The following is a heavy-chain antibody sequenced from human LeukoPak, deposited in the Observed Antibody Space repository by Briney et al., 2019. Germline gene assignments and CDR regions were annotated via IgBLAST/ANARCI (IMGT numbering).Heavy chain of an antibody. V-gene: IGHV4-4*07. J-gene: IGHJ5*02. D-gene: IGHD1-26*01. Sequence: SETLSLTCTVSGDSISNYYCSWIRQPAGKGLEWIGRVHTSGSTDYNPSLKGRVTMSVDTSKNQFSLKPSSVTAADTAVYYCARDGFSGSCYRWFDPWGQGTLVTVSS. CDR2: VHTSGST. CDR3: ARDGFSGSCYRWFDP. CDR1: GDSISNYY.